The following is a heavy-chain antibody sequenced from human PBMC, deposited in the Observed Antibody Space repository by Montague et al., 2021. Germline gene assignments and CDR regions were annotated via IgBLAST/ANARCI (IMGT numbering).Heavy chain of an antibody. Sequence: SETLSLTCTVSSGSIFHAHWSWVRQPPGKGLEWRGSMFYGGATSNNPSLKSRVTMSIDTSTNQFSLKLSFVTAADTAVYYCAKQDYFVSGTSYKGFDPWGQGILVTGSS. CDR2: MFYGGAT. CDR3: AKQDYFVSGTSYKGFDP. V-gene: IGHV4-59*08. CDR1: SGSIFHAH. D-gene: IGHD3-10*01. J-gene: IGHJ5*02.